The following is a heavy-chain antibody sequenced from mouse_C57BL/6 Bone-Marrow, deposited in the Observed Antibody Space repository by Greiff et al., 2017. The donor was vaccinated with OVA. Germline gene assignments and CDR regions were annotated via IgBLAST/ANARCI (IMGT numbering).Heavy chain of an antibody. Sequence: VQLQQSGPVLVKPGASVKMSCKASGYTFTDYYMNWVKQSHGKSLEWIGVINPYNGGTSYNQKFKGKATLTVDKSSSTAYMELNSLTSEDSAVYYCASYSNNYAMDYWGQGTSVTVSS. CDR2: INPYNGGT. D-gene: IGHD2-5*01. V-gene: IGHV1-19*01. CDR3: ASYSNNYAMDY. J-gene: IGHJ4*01. CDR1: GYTFTDYY.